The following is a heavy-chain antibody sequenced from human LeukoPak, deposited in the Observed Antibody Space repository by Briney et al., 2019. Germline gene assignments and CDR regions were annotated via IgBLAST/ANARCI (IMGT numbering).Heavy chain of an antibody. D-gene: IGHD1-14*01. J-gene: IGHJ4*02. CDR3: ARWVGTQLDF. Sequence: GGSLRLSCVASGFTFSSSAMHWVRQAPGKRLGTVSAISSDGGRVYYGDSVKGRFTISRDNSKNTLYLQMGSLRAEDMAVYYCARWVGTQLDFWGQGTLVTVSS. V-gene: IGHV3-64*02. CDR2: ISSDGGRV. CDR1: GFTFSSSA.